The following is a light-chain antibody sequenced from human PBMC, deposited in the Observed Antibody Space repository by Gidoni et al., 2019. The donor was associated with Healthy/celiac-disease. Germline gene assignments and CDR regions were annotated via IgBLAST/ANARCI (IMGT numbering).Light chain of an antibody. J-gene: IGKJ1*01. CDR3: QQYNNWPTWT. CDR2: GAS. Sequence: IVMTQSPATLSVSPGERATLPCRASQSVSSKLAWYQQKPGQAPRLLIYGASTRATGIPARFSGSGSGTEFTLTISSLQSEDFAVYYCQQYNNWPTWTFGQGTKVEIK. V-gene: IGKV3-15*01. CDR1: QSVSSK.